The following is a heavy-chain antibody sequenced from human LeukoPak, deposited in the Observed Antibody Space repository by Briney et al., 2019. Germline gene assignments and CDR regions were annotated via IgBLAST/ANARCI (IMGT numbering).Heavy chain of an antibody. V-gene: IGHV4-4*02. CDR2: IYHSGST. J-gene: IGHJ4*02. Sequence: SETLSLTCAVSGGSISSDNWWSWVRQPPGRGLEWIGEIYHSGSTNYNPSLQSRVTISVDKSENQFSLRLNSVTAADTAVYYCARRGYSGSASYSFDYWGQGTLVTVSS. CDR3: ARRGYSGSASYSFDY. D-gene: IGHD3-10*01. CDR1: GGSISSDNW.